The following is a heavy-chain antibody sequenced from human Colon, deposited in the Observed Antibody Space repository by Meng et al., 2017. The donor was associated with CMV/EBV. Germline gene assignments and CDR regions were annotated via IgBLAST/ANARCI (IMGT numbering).Heavy chain of an antibody. Sequence: QVQLQEPGPRLVKPSETLSLTCPVSGDPIKNYYGTWLRQPAGKGLEWLGRIHYSGGTDDNPSLKSRVTLSIDTSKNQLSLKIYSVTAADTAVYYCARAGARGVPVDLWGQGTLVTVSS. D-gene: IGHD3-10*01. CDR1: GDPIKNYY. V-gene: IGHV4-4*07. J-gene: IGHJ4*02. CDR2: IHYSGGT. CDR3: ARAGARGVPVDL.